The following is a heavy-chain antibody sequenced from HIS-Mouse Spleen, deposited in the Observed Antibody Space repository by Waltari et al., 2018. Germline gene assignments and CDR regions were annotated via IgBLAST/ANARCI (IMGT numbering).Heavy chain of an antibody. CDR1: GYTFTSYD. D-gene: IGHD7-27*01. CDR2: MNPNSGNT. V-gene: IGHV1-8*01. J-gene: IGHJ2*01. CDR3: ARGGGTANWGLLYWYFDL. Sequence: QVQLVQSGAEVKKPGASVKVSCKASGYTFTSYDINWVRQATGQGLEWMGWMNPNSGNTGYAQKFQGRVTMARNNSISTAYRELSSLRSEDTAVYYCARGGGTANWGLLYWYFDLWGRGTLVTVSS.